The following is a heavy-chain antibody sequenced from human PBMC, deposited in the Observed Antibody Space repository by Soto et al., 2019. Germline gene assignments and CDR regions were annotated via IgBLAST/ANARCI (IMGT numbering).Heavy chain of an antibody. D-gene: IGHD4-4*01. CDR1: GGSITSSSFC. CDR2: IYYSGST. V-gene: IGHV4-39*01. J-gene: IGHJ6*02. Sequence: QLQLQESGPGLVKPSETLSLTCTVSGGSITSSSFCWGWIRLPPGEGLEWIGTIYYSGSTYYQPYRLSRVTISVEMAKNQFCLQLSSVTAADAAVDYCARLEGNSSDYYYGMDVVFLGTMFTVSS. CDR3: ARLEGNSSDYYYGMDV.